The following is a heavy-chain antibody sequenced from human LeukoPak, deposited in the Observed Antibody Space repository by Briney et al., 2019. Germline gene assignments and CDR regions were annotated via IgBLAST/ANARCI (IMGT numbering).Heavy chain of an antibody. Sequence: GGSLRLSCAASGFTFSIYWMSWVRQAPGKGLEWVSAISGSGGSTYYADSVKGRFTISRDNSKNTLYLQMNSLRAEDTAVYYCAKDRWLLPPGDAFDIWGQGTMVTVSS. J-gene: IGHJ3*02. V-gene: IGHV3-23*01. D-gene: IGHD3-22*01. CDR3: AKDRWLLPPGDAFDI. CDR2: ISGSGGST. CDR1: GFTFSIYW.